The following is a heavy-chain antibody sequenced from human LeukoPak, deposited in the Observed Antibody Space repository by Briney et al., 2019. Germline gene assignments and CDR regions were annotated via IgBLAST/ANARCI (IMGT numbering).Heavy chain of an antibody. CDR1: GGSFSGYY. Sequence: SETLSLTCVVYGGSFSGYYWSWIRQPPGKGLEWIGEINHSGSTNYNPSLKSRVTISVDTSKNQFSLKLSSVTAADTAVYYCARPRYSSSWYNWFDPWGQGTLVTVSS. D-gene: IGHD6-13*01. CDR2: INHSGST. CDR3: ARPRYSSSWYNWFDP. J-gene: IGHJ5*02. V-gene: IGHV4-34*01.